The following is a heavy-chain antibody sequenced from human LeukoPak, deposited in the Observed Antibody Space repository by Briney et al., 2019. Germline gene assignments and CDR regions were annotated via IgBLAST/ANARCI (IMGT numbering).Heavy chain of an antibody. D-gene: IGHD4-17*01. CDR2: ISGSGGST. J-gene: IGHJ6*02. CDR1: GFTFSNAW. CDR3: AKGGGKTTVTIGPRYYYYGMDV. V-gene: IGHV3-23*01. Sequence: GGSLRLSCAASGFTFSNAWMSWVRQAPGKGLEWVSAISGSGGSTYYADSVKGRFTISRDNSKNTLYLQMNSLRAEDTAVYYCAKGGGKTTVTIGPRYYYYGMDVWGQGTTVTVSS.